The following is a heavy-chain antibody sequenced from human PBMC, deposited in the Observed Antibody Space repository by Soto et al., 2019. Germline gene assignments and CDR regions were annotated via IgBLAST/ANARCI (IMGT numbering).Heavy chain of an antibody. CDR2: IIPIFGTA. D-gene: IGHD3-3*01. CDR1: GGTFSSYA. Sequence: QVQLVQSGAEVKKPGSSVKVSCKASGGTFSSYAISWVRQAPGQGLEWMGGIIPIFGTANYAQKFQGRVTITADESPRTAYMELSSLRSKDTAVYYCARENTIFGVVIAPSHYYGMDVWGQGTTVTVSS. J-gene: IGHJ6*02. V-gene: IGHV1-69*12. CDR3: ARENTIFGVVIAPSHYYGMDV.